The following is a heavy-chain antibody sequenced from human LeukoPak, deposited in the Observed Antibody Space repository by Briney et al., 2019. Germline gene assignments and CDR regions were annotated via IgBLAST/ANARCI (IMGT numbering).Heavy chain of an antibody. CDR3: ARAGYCSSTSCQWVPLV. CDR2: IYYSGST. CDR1: GDSIKNYY. J-gene: IGHJ6*02. V-gene: IGHV4-59*01. Sequence: PSETLSLTCTVSGDSIKNYYWIWIRQSPGKGLEWIGYIYYSGSTYYNPSLKSRVTMSVDTSKSQFSLKLNSVTAADTAVYYCARAGYCSSTSCQWVPLVWGQGTTVTVSS. D-gene: IGHD2-2*03.